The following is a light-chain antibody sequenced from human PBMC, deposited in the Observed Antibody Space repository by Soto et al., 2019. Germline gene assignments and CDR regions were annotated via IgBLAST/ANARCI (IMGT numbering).Light chain of an antibody. Sequence: QSVLTQPPSASGTPGQRVTISCSGSSSNIGSNTVNWYQQLPGTDPTLLIYSNNQRPSGVPDRFSGSKSGTSASLAISGLQSEDEADYYCAAWDDSLNGNYVFGTGTKVTVL. V-gene: IGLV1-44*01. CDR1: SSNIGSNT. CDR2: SNN. J-gene: IGLJ1*01. CDR3: AAWDDSLNGNYV.